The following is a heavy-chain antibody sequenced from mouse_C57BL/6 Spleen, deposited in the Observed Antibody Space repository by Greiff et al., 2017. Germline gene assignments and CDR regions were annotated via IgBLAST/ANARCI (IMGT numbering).Heavy chain of an antibody. Sequence: QVQLQQPGTELVKPGASVKLSCKASGYTFTSYWMHWVKQRPGQGLEWIGNINPSNGGTNYNEKFKSKATLTVDKSSSTAYMQLSRLTSEDSSVYYCARLEGNYGWYFDVWGTGTTVTVSS. D-gene: IGHD2-1*01. V-gene: IGHV1-53*01. CDR1: GYTFTSYW. CDR3: ARLEGNYGWYFDV. J-gene: IGHJ1*03. CDR2: INPSNGGT.